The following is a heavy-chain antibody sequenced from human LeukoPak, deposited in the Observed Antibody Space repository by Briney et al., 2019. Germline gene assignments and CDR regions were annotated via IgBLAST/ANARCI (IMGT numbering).Heavy chain of an antibody. CDR1: EFSFSSYW. D-gene: IGHD5-24*01. V-gene: IGHV3-74*01. J-gene: IGHJ4*02. CDR2: INIDGSTT. Sequence: GGSLRLSCAASEFSFSSYWMHWVRQAPGKGLVWVSRINIDGSTTTYADSVKGRFTISRDNAKNTPSLQMNSLRAEDTAVYYCARDPYGYNVYWGQGTLVTVSS. CDR3: ARDPYGYNVY.